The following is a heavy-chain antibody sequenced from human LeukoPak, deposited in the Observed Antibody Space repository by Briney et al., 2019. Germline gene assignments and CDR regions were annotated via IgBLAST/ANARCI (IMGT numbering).Heavy chain of an antibody. CDR2: IIPILGIA. CDR3: ARAYGEQNYYYYYGMDV. J-gene: IGHJ6*02. D-gene: IGHD4-17*01. CDR1: GGTFSSYA. V-gene: IGHV1-69*04. Sequence: SVKVSCKASGGTFSSYAISWVRQAPGQGLEWMGRIIPILGIANYAQKFQGRVTMTRNTSISTAYMELSSLRSEDTAVYYCARAYGEQNYYYYYGMDVWGQGTTVTVSS.